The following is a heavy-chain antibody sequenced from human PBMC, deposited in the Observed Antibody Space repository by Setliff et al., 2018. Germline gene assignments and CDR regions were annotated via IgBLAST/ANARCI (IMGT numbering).Heavy chain of an antibody. CDR2: IYTSGST. CDR1: GGSISSGVYY. V-gene: IGHV4-61*09. CDR3: AKGGGRYHSDS. D-gene: IGHD1-1*01. J-gene: IGHJ4*02. Sequence: LSLTCPVSGGSISSGVYYWTWIRQPAGKGLEWIGHIYTSGSTNYNPSLKSRVTISVDASKNQLSLNLRSVTAADTAVYYCAKGGGRYHSDSWGQGSLVTVSS.